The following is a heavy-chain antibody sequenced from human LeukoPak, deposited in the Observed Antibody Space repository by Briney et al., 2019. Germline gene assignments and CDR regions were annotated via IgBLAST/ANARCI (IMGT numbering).Heavy chain of an antibody. V-gene: IGHV3-21*01. CDR2: ISSSSSYI. CDR1: AFTFSDYS. D-gene: IGHD1-26*01. Sequence: GGSLRLSCAASAFTFSDYSMNWVRQAPGKGLEWVSSISSSSSYIYYADSVKGRFTISRDNAKNSLYLQMNSLRAEDTAVYYCAREVGATTPGAFDIWGQGTMVTVSS. J-gene: IGHJ3*02. CDR3: AREVGATTPGAFDI.